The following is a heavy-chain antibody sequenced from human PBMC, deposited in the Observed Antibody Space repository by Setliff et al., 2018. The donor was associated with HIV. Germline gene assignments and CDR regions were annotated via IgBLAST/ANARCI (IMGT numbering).Heavy chain of an antibody. D-gene: IGHD3-3*01. J-gene: IGHJ4*02. Sequence: ASVKVSCKASGYTFTDFGITWVRQAPGQGLEWMGWIGAFNGNTHYPQKFQGRVTMTTDISTSTVFMDLRNLRSDDTAVYYCAREGDYDFWSGYSTTFDYWGQGTLVTVSS. CDR1: GYTFTDFG. V-gene: IGHV1-18*01. CDR2: IGAFNGNT. CDR3: AREGDYDFWSGYSTTFDY.